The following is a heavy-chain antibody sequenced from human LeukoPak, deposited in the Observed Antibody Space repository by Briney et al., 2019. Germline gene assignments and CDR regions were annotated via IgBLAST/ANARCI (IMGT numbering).Heavy chain of an antibody. CDR3: DKLTQN. D-gene: IGHD3-9*01. Sequence: GGSERLSCAASGFTFSATTMSWVRQAPEKRLEWVSSVSCSGASTFYADSVKGRFTISRDNSKNTLYLQMNSLRAEDTALYFCDKLTQNWGQGTPVTVSS. J-gene: IGHJ4*02. V-gene: IGHV3-23*01. CDR2: VSCSGAST. CDR1: GFTFSATT.